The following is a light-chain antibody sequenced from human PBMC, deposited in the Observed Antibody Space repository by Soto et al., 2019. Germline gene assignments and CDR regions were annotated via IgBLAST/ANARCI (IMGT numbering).Light chain of an antibody. J-gene: IGKJ1*01. V-gene: IGKV3-20*01. CDR1: QSVSSY. CDR3: QQYGSSSTWT. Sequence: EFVSTQSPGTLALSPGERATLSCRGSQSVSSYLAWYQQKPGQAPRLLIYDASNRATGIPARFSGSGSGTDFTLTISSLQSEDFAVYYCQQYGSSSTWTFGQGTKVDIK. CDR2: DAS.